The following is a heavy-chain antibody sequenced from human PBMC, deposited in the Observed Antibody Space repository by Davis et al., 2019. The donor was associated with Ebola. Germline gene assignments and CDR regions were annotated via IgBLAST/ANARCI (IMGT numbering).Heavy chain of an antibody. D-gene: IGHD4-17*01. Sequence: GGSLRLSCAASGFTFSNAWMSWVRQAPGKGLEWVGRIKSKTDGGTTDYAAPVKGRFTISRDDSKNTLYLQMNSLKTEDTAVYYCAKDGDYVVYFQHWGQGTLVTVSS. CDR3: AKDGDYVVYFQH. CDR2: IKSKTDGGTT. J-gene: IGHJ1*01. CDR1: GFTFSNAW. V-gene: IGHV3-15*01.